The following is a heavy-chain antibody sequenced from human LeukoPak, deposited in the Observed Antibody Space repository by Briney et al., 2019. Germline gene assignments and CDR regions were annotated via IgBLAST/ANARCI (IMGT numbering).Heavy chain of an antibody. V-gene: IGHV3-30*18. CDR1: GFTFSNYD. D-gene: IGHD1-7*01. Sequence: GGSLRLSCAASGFTFSNYDMHWVRQSPGKGLEWVAVISYDGSNKYYADSVKGRFTISRDNSKNTVYLQMNSLRAEDTAVYYCAKDREGTTFDNWGQGTLVTVSS. CDR2: ISYDGSNK. CDR3: AKDREGTTFDN. J-gene: IGHJ4*02.